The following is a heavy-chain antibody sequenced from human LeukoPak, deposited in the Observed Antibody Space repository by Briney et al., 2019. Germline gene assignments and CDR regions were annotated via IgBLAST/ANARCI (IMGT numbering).Heavy chain of an antibody. D-gene: IGHD3-22*01. CDR1: GLTVSDNY. CDR3: ARDRSYDSSGYPFDF. CDR2: IYAGGST. Sequence: GGSLRLSCAASGLTVSDNYMTWVRQAPGKGLEWVSVIYAGGSTFYADSVKGRFTISRDNSKNTVYLQMNSLRAKDTAVYYCARDRSYDSSGYPFDFWGQGTLVTVSS. V-gene: IGHV3-66*02. J-gene: IGHJ4*02.